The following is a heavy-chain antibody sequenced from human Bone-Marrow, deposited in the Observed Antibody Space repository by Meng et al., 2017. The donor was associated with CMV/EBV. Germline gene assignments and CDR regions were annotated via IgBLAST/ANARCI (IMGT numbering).Heavy chain of an antibody. Sequence: GESLKISCAASGFTFNIYTMNWVRQAPGKGLEWVSVIYSGGNTYYADSVRGRFTISRDNSKNTLYLQMNSLRAEDTAVYYCARDLTKYYGMDVWGQGTTVTVSS. D-gene: IGHD1-1*01. CDR2: IYSGGNT. CDR3: ARDLTKYYGMDV. V-gene: IGHV3-53*01. J-gene: IGHJ6*02. CDR1: GFTFNIYT.